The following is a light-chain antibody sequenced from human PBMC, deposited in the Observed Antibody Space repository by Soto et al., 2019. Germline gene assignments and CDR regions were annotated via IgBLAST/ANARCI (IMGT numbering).Light chain of an antibody. CDR2: DTS. Sequence: PGDRGTIPFLASQSISSWLAWYQQKPGKAPKLLIYDTSTRATGVLTRFSGSGSGTEFTLTISSLQSEDFAVYYCQQYSNWPPFTFGQGTRLEIK. V-gene: IGKV3-15*01. CDR1: QSISSW. CDR3: QQYSNWPPFT. J-gene: IGKJ5*01.